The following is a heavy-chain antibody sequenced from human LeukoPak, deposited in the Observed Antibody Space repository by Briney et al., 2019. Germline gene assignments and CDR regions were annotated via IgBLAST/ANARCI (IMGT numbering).Heavy chain of an antibody. CDR3: AKTAGYYYDSSGYQPYFDY. CDR2: ISGSGGST. J-gene: IGHJ4*02. V-gene: IGHV3-23*01. CDR1: GFTFSSYA. Sequence: GGSLRLSCAASGFTFSSYAMSWVRQAPGKGLEWVSAISGSGGSTYYADSVKGRFTISRDNSKNTLYLQMNSLRAEDTVVYYCAKTAGYYYDSSGYQPYFDYWGQGTLVTVSS. D-gene: IGHD3-22*01.